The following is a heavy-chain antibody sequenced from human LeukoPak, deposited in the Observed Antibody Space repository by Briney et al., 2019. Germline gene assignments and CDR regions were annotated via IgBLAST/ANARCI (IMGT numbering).Heavy chain of an antibody. CDR1: GYTFTSYY. Sequence: ASVKVSCKASGYTFTSYYMHWVRQAPGQGLEWMGWISAYNGNTNYAQKLQGRVTMTTDTSTSTAYMELRSLRSDDTAVYYCASSELTYYYDSSGYYPDAFDIWGQGTMVTVSS. D-gene: IGHD3-22*01. CDR3: ASSELTYYYDSSGYYPDAFDI. V-gene: IGHV1-18*04. CDR2: ISAYNGNT. J-gene: IGHJ3*02.